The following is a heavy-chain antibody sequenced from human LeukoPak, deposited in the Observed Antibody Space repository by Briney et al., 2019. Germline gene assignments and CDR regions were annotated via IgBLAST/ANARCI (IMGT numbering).Heavy chain of an antibody. D-gene: IGHD4-17*01. J-gene: IGHJ4*02. CDR1: GGSISSSSQY. CDR3: ARSGTVATASFFFDY. V-gene: IGHV4-39*01. CDR2: IYSSGST. Sequence: SSETLSLTCTVSGGSISSSSQYWGWIRQPPGKGLEWIASIYSSGSTYYNPSLKSRVTISVDTSKNQFSLKLSSVTAADTAVYYCARSGTVATASFFFDYWGQGTLVTVSS.